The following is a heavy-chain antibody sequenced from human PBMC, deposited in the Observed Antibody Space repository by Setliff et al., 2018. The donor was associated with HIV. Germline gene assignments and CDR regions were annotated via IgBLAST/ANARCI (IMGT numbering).Heavy chain of an antibody. CDR3: TKGHYTTSG. CDR2: MNQDGSEK. Sequence: GGSLRLSCAVSGFTLSSSWMYWVRQAPGKGLEWVANMNQDGSEKNYVDSVKGRFTISRDNAKNSLYLQMNSLRVEDTAVYYCTKGHYTTSGWGQGTLVTVSS. V-gene: IGHV3-7*01. CDR1: GFTLSSSW. D-gene: IGHD2-2*02. J-gene: IGHJ4*02.